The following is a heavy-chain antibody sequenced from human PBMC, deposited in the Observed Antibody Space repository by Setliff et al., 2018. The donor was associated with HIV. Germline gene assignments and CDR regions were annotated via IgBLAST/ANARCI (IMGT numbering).Heavy chain of an antibody. CDR3: ARDTGQLVYYFDS. CDR2: IKTAASVK. Sequence: SLRLSCAASGFPFSSYRMHWVRQTPGKGLVWVSRIKTAASVKSYADYVKGRFTISRDNAKNTLYLQMNSLTAEDTAVYYCARDTGQLVYYFDSWGQGTLVTVSS. J-gene: IGHJ4*02. CDR1: GFPFSSYR. V-gene: IGHV3-74*01. D-gene: IGHD6-6*01.